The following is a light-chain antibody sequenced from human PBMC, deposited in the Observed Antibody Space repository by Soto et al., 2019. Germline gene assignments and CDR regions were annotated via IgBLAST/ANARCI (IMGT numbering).Light chain of an antibody. CDR2: DAS. CDR1: QSITNW. CDR3: QQYHTYPWT. J-gene: IGKJ1*01. V-gene: IGKV1-5*01. Sequence: DIQMTESPSTLSASVGDRVTITCRASQSITNWLAWYQQKPGKAPNLLIYDASNLESGVSSSFSGSVSGTDFTLTISSLQPDDFAPYYCQQYHTYPWTFGQGTKVEIK.